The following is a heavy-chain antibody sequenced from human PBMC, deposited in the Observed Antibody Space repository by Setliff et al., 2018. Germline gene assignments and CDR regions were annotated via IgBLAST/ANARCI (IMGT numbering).Heavy chain of an antibody. D-gene: IGHD2-2*01. V-gene: IGHV4-61*02. CDR3: ARAGYELGQYNWFDP. J-gene: IGHJ5*02. CDR1: GDSISSGIYH. CDR2: IYVNGGST. Sequence: PSETLSLTCSVSGDSISSGIYHWSWIRQPAGKGLEWIGRIYVNGGSTTYSPSLKGRVTISVDTSKNQFSLNLSSVTAADTAVYYCARAGYELGQYNWFDPWGQGTLVTV.